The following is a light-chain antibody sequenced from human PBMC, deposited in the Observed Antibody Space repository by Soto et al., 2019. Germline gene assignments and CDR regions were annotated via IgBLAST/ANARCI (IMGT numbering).Light chain of an antibody. V-gene: IGLV2-23*01. Sequence: QSALTQPASVSGSPEQSITLSCTGTSSDVGSYNLVSWYQQHPGKAPKLMMYEGSKRPSGVSNRFSGSKSGSTASLTISGHHDEAEGDYCWCAYAGSSTLYVFGTGTKLTVL. CDR3: CAYAGSSTLYV. CDR1: SSDVGSYNL. CDR2: EGS. J-gene: IGLJ1*01.